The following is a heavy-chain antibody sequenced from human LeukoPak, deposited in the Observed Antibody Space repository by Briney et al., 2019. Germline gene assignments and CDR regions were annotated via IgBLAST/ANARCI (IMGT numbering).Heavy chain of an antibody. CDR1: GDSVSSNSAA. Sequence: SQTLSLTCAISGDSVSSNSAAWNWIRQSPSRGLQWLGRTYYRSKWYNDYAVSVKSRITINPDTSKNQFSLQLSSVTPEDTAVYYCAREYLSDVPASSDFDYWGQGTLVTVSS. J-gene: IGHJ4*02. CDR2: TYYRSKWYN. D-gene: IGHD2-2*01. CDR3: AREYLSDVPASSDFDY. V-gene: IGHV6-1*01.